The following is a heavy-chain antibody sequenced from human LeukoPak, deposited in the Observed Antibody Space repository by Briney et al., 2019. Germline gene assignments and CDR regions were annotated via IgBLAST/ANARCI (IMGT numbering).Heavy chain of an antibody. CDR2: IYYSGST. Sequence: SETLSLTCTVSGGSISSSSYYWGWIRQPPGKGLEWIGSIYYSGSTYYNPSLKSRVTISVDTSKNQFSLKLSSVTAADTAVYYCARHGHTTMIVVHPQPNDYWGQGTLVTVSS. V-gene: IGHV4-39*01. D-gene: IGHD3-22*01. CDR1: GGSISSSSYY. CDR3: ARHGHTTMIVVHPQPNDY. J-gene: IGHJ4*02.